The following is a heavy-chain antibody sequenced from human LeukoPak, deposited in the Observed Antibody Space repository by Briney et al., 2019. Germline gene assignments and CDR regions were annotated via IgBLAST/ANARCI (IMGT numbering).Heavy chain of an antibody. D-gene: IGHD6-19*01. V-gene: IGHV4-59*08. CDR2: IYYSGST. J-gene: IGHJ4*02. CDR3: ARGASGWYGGAFDY. Sequence: SETLSLTCTVSGGSISSYYWSWIRQPPGKGLEWIGYIYYSGSTNYNPSLKSRVTISVDTSKNQFSLKLSSVTAADTAVYYCARGASGWYGGAFDYWGQGTLVTVSS. CDR1: GGSISSYY.